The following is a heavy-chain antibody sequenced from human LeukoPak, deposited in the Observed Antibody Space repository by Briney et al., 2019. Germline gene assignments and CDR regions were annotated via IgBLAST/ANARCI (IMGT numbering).Heavy chain of an antibody. J-gene: IGHJ4*02. D-gene: IGHD3-10*01. CDR2: ISSSSSYI. CDR3: ARVNHEGPYGSFDY. Sequence: GGSLRLSCAASGFTFSSYSKNWVRQAPGKGLEWVSSISSSSSYIHYADSVKGRFTISRDNAKNSLYLQMNSLRAEDTAVYYCARVNHEGPYGSFDYWGQGTLVTVSS. CDR1: GFTFSSYS. V-gene: IGHV3-21*01.